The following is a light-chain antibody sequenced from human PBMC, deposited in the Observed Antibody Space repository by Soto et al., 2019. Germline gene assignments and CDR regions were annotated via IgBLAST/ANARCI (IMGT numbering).Light chain of an antibody. CDR2: EVS. V-gene: IGLV2-8*01. Sequence: QSALTQPPSASGSPGQSVTISCTGSSSDVGGHNHVSWYQQHPGKAPKLMIHEVSKRPSGVPDRFSGSKSVNTASLTVSGLQAEDEADYYCSSYAGSMNLIFGGGTQLTVL. CDR1: SSDVGGHNH. CDR3: SSYAGSMNLI. J-gene: IGLJ2*01.